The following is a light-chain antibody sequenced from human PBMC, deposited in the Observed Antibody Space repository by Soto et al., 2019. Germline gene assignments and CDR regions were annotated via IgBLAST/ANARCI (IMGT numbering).Light chain of an antibody. V-gene: IGKV4-1*01. Sequence: DIVMTQSPDSLAVSLGERATINCKSSQSVLYSSNNKNYLAWYQQKPGQPPKLLIYWASTRESGVPDRFSGSGYGTDFTLTISSLQAEEVAVYYCQQCNSTPWTFGQGTKVEIK. CDR1: QSVLYSSNNKNY. CDR2: WAS. J-gene: IGKJ1*01. CDR3: QQCNSTPWT.